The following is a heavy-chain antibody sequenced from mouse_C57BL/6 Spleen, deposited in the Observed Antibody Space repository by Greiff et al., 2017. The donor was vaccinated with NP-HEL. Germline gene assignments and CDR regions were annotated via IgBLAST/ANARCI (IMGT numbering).Heavy chain of an antibody. V-gene: IGHV1-69*01. CDR1: GYTFTSYW. D-gene: IGHD1-1*01. J-gene: IGHJ3*01. CDR3: ARNYYGSSYLFAY. CDR2: IDPSDSYT. Sequence: QVQLQQSGAELVMPGASVKLSCKASGYTFTSYWMHWVKQRPGQGLEWIGEIDPSDSYTNYNQKFKGKSTLTVDKSSSTAYMQLSSLTSEDSAVYYCARNYYGSSYLFAYWGQGTLVTVSA.